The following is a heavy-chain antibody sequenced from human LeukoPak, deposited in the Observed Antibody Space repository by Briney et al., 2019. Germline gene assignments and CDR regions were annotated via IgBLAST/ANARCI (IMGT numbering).Heavy chain of an antibody. CDR1: GFTFSNYD. V-gene: IGHV3-13*01. D-gene: IGHD2-2*01. CDR3: ANEGYCSSTSCYSFDY. CDR2: IGSAGDT. Sequence: PGGSLRLSCAASGFTFSNYDMHWVRQATGKGLEWVSVIGSAGDTYYPGSVKGRFIISRENAKNSLYVHMNSLRAEDTAVYYCANEGYCSSTSCYSFDYWGQGTLVTVSS. J-gene: IGHJ4*02.